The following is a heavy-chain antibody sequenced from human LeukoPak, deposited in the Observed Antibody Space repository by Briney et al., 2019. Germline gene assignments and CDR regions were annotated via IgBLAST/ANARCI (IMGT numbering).Heavy chain of an antibody. Sequence: GSLRLSCAASGFPFSSYWMSWVRQAPGKGLEWVANIKQGGSEKYYVDSVKGRFTISRDNAKNSLYLQMNSLRAEDTAVYYCARAREGGETAIAAAGTYYFDYWGQGTLVTVSS. CDR3: ARAREGGETAIAAAGTYYFDY. D-gene: IGHD6-13*01. J-gene: IGHJ4*02. V-gene: IGHV3-7*01. CDR1: GFPFSSYW. CDR2: IKQGGSEK.